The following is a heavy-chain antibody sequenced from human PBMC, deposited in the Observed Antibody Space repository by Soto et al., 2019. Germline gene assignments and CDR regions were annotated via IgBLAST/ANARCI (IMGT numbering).Heavy chain of an antibody. CDR1: GFSFDAYW. D-gene: IGHD3-22*01. CDR2: IKEDGSEK. CDR3: ARGRSGYYYYFDC. J-gene: IGHJ4*02. Sequence: GGSLRLSCAASGFSFDAYWMSWVRQAPGKGLEWVANIKEDGSEKYYVDSVKGRFAISRDDAKNSLFLEMNSLRADDTAVYYCARGRSGYYYYFDCWGQGTLVTVSS. V-gene: IGHV3-7*01.